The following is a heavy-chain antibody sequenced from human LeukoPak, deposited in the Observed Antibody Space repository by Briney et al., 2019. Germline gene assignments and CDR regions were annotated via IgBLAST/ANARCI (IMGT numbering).Heavy chain of an antibody. Sequence: GGSLRLSCAASGFTFSSYGMHWVRQAPGKGLEWVAVISYDGSNKYYADSVKGRFTISRDNAKNSVYLQMDSLRAGDTAVYYCARDDHDFWSGSPFFCGMDVWGQGTTVTISS. D-gene: IGHD3-3*01. J-gene: IGHJ6*02. CDR1: GFTFSSYG. CDR3: ARDDHDFWSGSPFFCGMDV. CDR2: ISYDGSNK. V-gene: IGHV3-30*03.